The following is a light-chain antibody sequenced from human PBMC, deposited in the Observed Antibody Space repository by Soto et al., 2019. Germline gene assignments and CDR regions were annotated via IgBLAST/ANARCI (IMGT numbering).Light chain of an antibody. V-gene: IGKV3-20*01. J-gene: IGKJ1*01. CDR1: QSVSSNY. CDR3: QQYGSSPWT. Sequence: EIVLTQSPGTLSLSPGERATLSCRASQSVSSNYLAWYQQKPGQAPRPLIYGASSRATGIPDRFSGSGAGTDFTLTTSRLESDDFAVYYCQQYGSSPWTFGQGTKVEIK. CDR2: GAS.